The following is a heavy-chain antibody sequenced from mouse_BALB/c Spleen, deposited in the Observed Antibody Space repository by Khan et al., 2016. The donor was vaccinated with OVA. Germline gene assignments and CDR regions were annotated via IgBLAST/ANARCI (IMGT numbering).Heavy chain of an antibody. J-gene: IGHJ2*01. D-gene: IGHD4-1*01. V-gene: IGHV9-3-1*01. CDR1: GYTFTNYV. Sequence: QIQLVQSGPELKKPGETVKISCKASGYTFTNYVMNWVKQSPGKGLKWMGWINTYTGESTYADDFKGRFAFSLENSASTAYLQINSLKNEDTATYVCVRFHWGYWGRGTTLTVAS. CDR3: VRFHWGY. CDR2: INTYTGES.